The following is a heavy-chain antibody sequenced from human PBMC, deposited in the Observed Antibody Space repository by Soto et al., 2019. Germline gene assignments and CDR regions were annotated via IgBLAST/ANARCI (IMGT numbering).Heavy chain of an antibody. V-gene: IGHV3-23*01. CDR1: GFTFSSYA. CDR3: AKGYSSGLEAFDY. J-gene: IGHJ4*02. D-gene: IGHD6-19*01. Sequence: AGGSLRLSCAASGFTFSSYAMSWVRQAPGKGLEWVSAISGSGGSTYYADSVKGRFTISRDNSKNTLYLQMNSLRAEDTAVYYCAKGYSSGLEAFDYWGQGTLVTVSS. CDR2: ISGSGGST.